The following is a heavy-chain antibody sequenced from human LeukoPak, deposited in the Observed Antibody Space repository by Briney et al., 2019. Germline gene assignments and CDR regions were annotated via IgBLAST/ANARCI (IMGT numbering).Heavy chain of an antibody. CDR3: AKDRQGYCGGGSCYGYFDL. J-gene: IGHJ2*01. CDR2: ISASGDTI. Sequence: GGSLRLSCAASGFTFSDYYMSWLRQAPGKGLEWVSYISASGDTIHYADSVKGRFTISRDNAKNSLYLQINSLRPEDTALYYCAKDRQGYCGGGSCYGYFDLWGRGTLVTVSS. V-gene: IGHV3-11*01. CDR1: GFTFSDYY. D-gene: IGHD2-15*01.